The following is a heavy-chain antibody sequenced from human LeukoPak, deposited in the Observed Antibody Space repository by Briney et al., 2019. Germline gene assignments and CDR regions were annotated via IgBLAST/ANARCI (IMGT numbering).Heavy chain of an antibody. J-gene: IGHJ3*02. CDR2: ISGSGGST. Sequence: GGSLRLSCAASGFTFSSYAMHWVRQAPGKGLEWVSAISGSGGSTYYADSVKGRFTISRDNSKNTLYLQMNSLRAEDTAVYYCAKVMSWLQDAFDIWGQGTMVTVSS. V-gene: IGHV3-23*01. CDR1: GFTFSSYA. D-gene: IGHD5-24*01. CDR3: AKVMSWLQDAFDI.